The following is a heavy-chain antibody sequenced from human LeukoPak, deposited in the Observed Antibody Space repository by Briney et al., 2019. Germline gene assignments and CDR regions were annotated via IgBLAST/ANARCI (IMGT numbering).Heavy chain of an antibody. Sequence: GGSLRLSCAASGFTFSNFWMNWVRQAPGKGLEWVSYISSSSSTIYYADSVKGRFTISRDNAKNSLYLQMNSLRAEDTAVYYCARGAYYYEDWGQGTLVTVSS. CDR2: ISSSSSTI. J-gene: IGHJ4*02. V-gene: IGHV3-48*01. CDR1: GFTFSNFW. D-gene: IGHD3-22*01. CDR3: ARGAYYYED.